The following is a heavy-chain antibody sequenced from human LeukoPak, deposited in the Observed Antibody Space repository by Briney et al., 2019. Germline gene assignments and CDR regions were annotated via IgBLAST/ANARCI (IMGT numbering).Heavy chain of an antibody. V-gene: IGHV1-18*01. D-gene: IGHD5-18*01. J-gene: IGHJ4*02. CDR2: ISAYNGYT. CDR3: VRAERTAITHDY. CDR1: GYTFTDYG. Sequence: ASVKVSCKATGYTFTDYGISWVRQAPGQGLEWLGWISAYNGYTNYAQNFQGRVTVTTDTSTGAAYMELRSLRSDDTAVYYCVRAERTAITHDYWGQGTLVTVSS.